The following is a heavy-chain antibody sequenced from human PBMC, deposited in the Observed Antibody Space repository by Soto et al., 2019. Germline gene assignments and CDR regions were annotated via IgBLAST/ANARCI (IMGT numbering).Heavy chain of an antibody. J-gene: IGHJ4*02. CDR1: GGSISSSSNH. V-gene: IGHV4-39*01. CDR3: ATHPPYGPLDH. D-gene: IGHD4-17*01. CDR2: IYYSENT. Sequence: KTSETLSLTCTVSGGSISSSSNHWGWIRQTPGKGLEWIGNIYYSENTYYNPSLKSRVTISVDTSKNQFSLRLTSVTAADTAVYYCATHPPYGPLDHWGQGTLVTVSS.